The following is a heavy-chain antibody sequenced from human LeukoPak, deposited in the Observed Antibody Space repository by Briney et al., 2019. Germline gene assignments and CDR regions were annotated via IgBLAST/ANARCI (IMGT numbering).Heavy chain of an antibody. V-gene: IGHV3-21*01. CDR3: ARAHGAVLRYFDWSPRPSDY. Sequence: GGSLRLSCAASGFTLSSYSMNWVRQAPGKGLEWVSSISSSSSYIYYADSVKGRFTISRDNAKNSLYLQMNSLRAEDTAVYYCARAHGAVLRYFDWSPRPSDYWGQGTLVTVSS. CDR1: GFTLSSYS. J-gene: IGHJ4*02. D-gene: IGHD3-9*01. CDR2: ISSSSSYI.